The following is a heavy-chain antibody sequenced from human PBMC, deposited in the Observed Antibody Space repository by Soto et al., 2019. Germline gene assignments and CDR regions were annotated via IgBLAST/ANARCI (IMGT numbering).Heavy chain of an antibody. V-gene: IGHV3-30*04. D-gene: IGHD1-20*01. J-gene: IGHJ4*02. CDR2: ISYDGMKK. CDR3: ARDPDANLNWNSGVDY. CDR1: GFAVSYHA. Sequence: PGGSLRLSCAASGFAVSYHAMHWVRQSPGKGLEWVALISYDGMKKYYTDSVEGRFTISRDNSRSTLFLLMNSLRDEDTAVYFCARDPDANLNWNSGVDYWGQGTLVTVSS.